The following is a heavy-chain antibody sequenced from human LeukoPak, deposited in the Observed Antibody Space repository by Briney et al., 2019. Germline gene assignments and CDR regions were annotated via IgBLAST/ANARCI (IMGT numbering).Heavy chain of an antibody. D-gene: IGHD6-19*01. CDR3: TTGIAVAPDY. V-gene: IGHV3-15*01. CDR2: IKSKTDGGTT. Sequence: GGSLRLSCSTSGFTFGDSAISWVRQAPGKGLEWVGRIKSKTDGGTTDYAAPVKGRFTISRDDSKNTLNLQMNSLKTEDTAVYYCTTGIAVAPDYWGQGTLVTVSS. J-gene: IGHJ4*02. CDR1: GFTFGDSA.